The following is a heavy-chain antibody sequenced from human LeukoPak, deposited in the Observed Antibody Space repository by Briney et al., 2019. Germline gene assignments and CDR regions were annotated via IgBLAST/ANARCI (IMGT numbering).Heavy chain of an antibody. CDR2: ISGNGGST. J-gene: IGHJ4*02. CDR1: GFTFSSYA. CDR3: ARGDNVDTAMEGFDY. V-gene: IGHV3-64*01. Sequence: PGGSLRLSCAASGFTFSSYAMNWVRQAPGKGLEYVSAISGNGGSTYYANSVRGRSTISRDNSKNTLYLQMGSLKADDTAVYYCARGDNVDTAMEGFDYWGQGTLVTVSS. D-gene: IGHD5-18*01.